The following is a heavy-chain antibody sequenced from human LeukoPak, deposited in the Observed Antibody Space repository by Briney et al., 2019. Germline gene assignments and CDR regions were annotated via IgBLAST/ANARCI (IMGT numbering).Heavy chain of an antibody. Sequence: GGSLRLSCAASGFTFSSFAMTWVRQAPGKGLEWVSTVSGSAGRTDYADSVKGRFTISRDNLKNTLYLQMTGLRAEDAAVYYCAKNRGHCVDGVCHNYYYMDVWGRGTTVTVSS. CDR3: AKNRGHCVDGVCHNYYYMDV. J-gene: IGHJ6*03. D-gene: IGHD2-8*02. CDR1: GFTFSSFA. V-gene: IGHV3-23*01. CDR2: VSGSAGRT.